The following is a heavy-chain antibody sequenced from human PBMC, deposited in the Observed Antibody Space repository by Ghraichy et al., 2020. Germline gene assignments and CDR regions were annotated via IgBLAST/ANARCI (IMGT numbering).Heavy chain of an antibody. J-gene: IGHJ5*02. CDR2: ISAYNGNT. CDR3: ARDRGAMIVVVITDNWFDP. V-gene: IGHV1-18*01. CDR1: GYTFTSYG. D-gene: IGHD3-22*01. Sequence: ASVKVSCKASGYTFTSYGISWVRQAPGQGLEWMGWISAYNGNTNYAQKLQGRVTMTTDTSTSTAYMELRSLRSDDTAVYYCARDRGAMIVVVITDNWFDPWGQGTLVTVSS.